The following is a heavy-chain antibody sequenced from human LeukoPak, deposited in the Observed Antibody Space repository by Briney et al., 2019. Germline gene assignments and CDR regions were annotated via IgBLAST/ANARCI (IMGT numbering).Heavy chain of an antibody. CDR1: GFTFSDYW. D-gene: IGHD2-8*02. V-gene: IGHV3-30*18. CDR3: AKDTGPPQGYYYYGMDV. Sequence: GGSLRLSCAASGFTFSDYWMHWVRQAPGKGLEWVAVISYDGSNKYYADSVKGRFTISRDNSKNTLYLQMNSLRAEDTAVYYCAKDTGPPQGYYYYGMDVWGQGTTVTVSS. J-gene: IGHJ6*02. CDR2: ISYDGSNK.